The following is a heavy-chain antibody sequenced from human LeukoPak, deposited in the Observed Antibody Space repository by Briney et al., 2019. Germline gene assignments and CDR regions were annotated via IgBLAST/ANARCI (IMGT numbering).Heavy chain of an antibody. CDR3: AREGGDSSGYYGYFDY. CDR1: GFTFSRYS. D-gene: IGHD3-22*01. Sequence: GGSLRLSCAASGFTFSRYSMNWVRQAPGKGLEWVSYISSSGSTIYYADSVKGRFTISRDNAKNSLYLQMNSLRAEDTAVYYCAREGGDSSGYYGYFDYWGQGTLVTVSS. J-gene: IGHJ4*02. V-gene: IGHV3-48*04. CDR2: ISSSGSTI.